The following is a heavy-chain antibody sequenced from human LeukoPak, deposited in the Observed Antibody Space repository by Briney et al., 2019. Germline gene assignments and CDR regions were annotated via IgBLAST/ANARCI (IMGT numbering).Heavy chain of an antibody. CDR2: MNPNSGNT. J-gene: IGHJ6*02. Sequence: RASVKVSCKASGYTFTSYDINWVRQATGQGLEWMGWMNPNSGNTGYAQKFQGRVTMTRNTSISTAYMELSSLRSEDTAVYYCARGKGGYSYGSNYYYGMDAWGQGTTVTVSS. CDR3: ARGKGGYSYGSNYYYGMDA. CDR1: GYTFTSYD. D-gene: IGHD5-18*01. V-gene: IGHV1-8*01.